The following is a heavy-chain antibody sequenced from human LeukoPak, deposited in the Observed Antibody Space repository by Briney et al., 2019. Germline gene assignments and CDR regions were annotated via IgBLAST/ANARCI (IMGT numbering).Heavy chain of an antibody. CDR1: GFTFSSYA. CDR3: ARKDQAYYYDSSGYYDYYFDY. Sequence: PGGSLRLSCAASGFTFSSYAMHWVRQAPGKGLEGVAVISYDGSNKYYADSVKGRFTISRDNSKNTLYLQMNSLRAEDTAVYYCARKDQAYYYDSSGYYDYYFDYWGQGTLVTVSS. V-gene: IGHV3-30-3*01. CDR2: ISYDGSNK. J-gene: IGHJ4*02. D-gene: IGHD3-22*01.